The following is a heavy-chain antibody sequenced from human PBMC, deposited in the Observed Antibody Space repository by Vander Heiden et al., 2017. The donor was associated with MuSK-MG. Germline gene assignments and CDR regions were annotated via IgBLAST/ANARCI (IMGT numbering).Heavy chain of an antibody. V-gene: IGHV5-51*03. D-gene: IGHD2-2*01. CDR2: IYPGDSDT. CDR3: AKTGAYCSGTSCYASH. Sequence: EMQLVQSGAEVKKPGESLKISCKGFGYKFTSYWLGWVRQMPGKGLEWMGIIYPGDSDTRYSPSFQGQISISADKSISTAYLQWSSLKASDTAMYYCAKTGAYCSGTSCYASHWGQGTLVTVSS. J-gene: IGHJ4*02. CDR1: GYKFTSYW.